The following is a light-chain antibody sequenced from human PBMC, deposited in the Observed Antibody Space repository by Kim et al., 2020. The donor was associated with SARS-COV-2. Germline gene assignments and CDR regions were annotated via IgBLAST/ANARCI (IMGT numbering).Light chain of an antibody. V-gene: IGLV3-9*01. CDR1: NIGSKN. J-gene: IGLJ3*02. Sequence: SYELTQPLSVSVALGQTARITCGGNNIGSKNVHWYQQKPGQAPVLVIYRDSNRPSGIPERFSGSNSGNTATLTISRAQAGDEADYYCQVWDSSIRVFGGG. CDR3: QVWDSSIRV. CDR2: RDS.